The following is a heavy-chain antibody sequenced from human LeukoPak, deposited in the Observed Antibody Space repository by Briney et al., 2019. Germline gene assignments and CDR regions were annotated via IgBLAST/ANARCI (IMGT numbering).Heavy chain of an antibody. Sequence: GGSLRLSCAASGFSFSNYDMHCVRQPAGKGLEWVSTVGSAGDTYYIDSVKGRFTSSRENAKNSLFLQMNRLRAGDTAVYFCARENVLAVAGKNYYYGMDVWGQGTTVTVSS. CDR1: GFSFSNYD. V-gene: IGHV3-13*01. CDR3: ARENVLAVAGKNYYYGMDV. CDR2: VGSAGDT. J-gene: IGHJ6*02. D-gene: IGHD6-19*01.